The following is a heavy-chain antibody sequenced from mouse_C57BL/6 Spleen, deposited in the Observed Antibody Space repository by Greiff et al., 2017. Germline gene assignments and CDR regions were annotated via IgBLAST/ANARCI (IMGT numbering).Heavy chain of an antibody. CDR1: GYTFTSYW. V-gene: IGHV1-61*01. Sequence: VQLQQPGAELVRPGSSVKLSCKASGYTFTSYWMDWVKQRPGQGLEWIGNIYPSDSETHYNQKFKDKATLTADKSSSTAYMQLSSLTSEDSAVYYCASSLITTVGGFAYWGQGTLVTVSA. CDR2: IYPSDSET. D-gene: IGHD1-1*01. CDR3: ASSLITTVGGFAY. J-gene: IGHJ3*01.